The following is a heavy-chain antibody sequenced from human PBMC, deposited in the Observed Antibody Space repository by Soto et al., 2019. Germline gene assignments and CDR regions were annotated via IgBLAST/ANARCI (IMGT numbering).Heavy chain of an antibody. CDR2: ISHSGST. CDR3: AIMANSGWFDP. V-gene: IGHV4-4*02. Sequence: QVQLPESGPGLVKPSGTLSLTCTVSGGSVSSSDWWSWVRQPPGKGLEWIGQISHSGSTNYRPSLKSRVTISVDTSKNQFSLKLNSVTAADTAVYFCAIMANSGWFDPWGQGVLVSVSS. J-gene: IGHJ5*02. CDR1: GGSVSSSDW.